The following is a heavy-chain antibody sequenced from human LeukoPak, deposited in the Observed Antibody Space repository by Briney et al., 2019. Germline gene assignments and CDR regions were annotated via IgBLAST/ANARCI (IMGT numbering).Heavy chain of an antibody. CDR3: ASSHVTASLYGSGSYYNEQKRNWFDP. V-gene: IGHV1-69*04. CDR2: IIPILGIA. CDR1: GYTFTSYD. J-gene: IGHJ5*02. D-gene: IGHD3-10*01. Sequence: SVKVSCKASGYTFTSYDINWVRQAPGQGLEWMGRIIPILGIANYAQKFQGRVTITADKSTSTAYMELSSLRSEDTAVYYCASSHVTASLYGSGSYYNEQKRNWFDPWGQGTLVTVSS.